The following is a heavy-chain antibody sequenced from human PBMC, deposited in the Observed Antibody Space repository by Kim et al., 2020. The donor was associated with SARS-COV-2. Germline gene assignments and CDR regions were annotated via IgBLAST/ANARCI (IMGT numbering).Heavy chain of an antibody. V-gene: IGHV4-34*01. J-gene: IGHJ4*02. CDR1: GGSFSGYY. CDR3: ARAPRIAAAGTWLDY. D-gene: IGHD6-13*01. Sequence: SETLSLTCAVYGGSFSGYYWSWIRQPPGKGLEWIGEINHSGSTNYNPSLKSRVTISVDTSKNQFSLKLSSVTAADTAVYYCARAPRIAAAGTWLDYRGQGTLVTVSS. CDR2: INHSGST.